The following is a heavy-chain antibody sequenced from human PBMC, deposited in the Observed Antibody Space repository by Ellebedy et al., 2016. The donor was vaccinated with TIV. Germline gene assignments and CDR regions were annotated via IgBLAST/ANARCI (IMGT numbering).Heavy chain of an antibody. D-gene: IGHD4-17*01. CDR3: AKDRATVTGYDAFDF. J-gene: IGHJ3*01. V-gene: IGHV3-7*03. CDR2: TKQDGSES. CDR1: GFIFGNFW. Sequence: GESLKISXVTSGFIFGNFWMTWVRQAPGKGLEWVANTKQDGSESHYGDSVRGRFTISRDNPRNTLYLQMNGLRADDTAIYYCAKDRATVTGYDAFDFWGQGTMVTVSS.